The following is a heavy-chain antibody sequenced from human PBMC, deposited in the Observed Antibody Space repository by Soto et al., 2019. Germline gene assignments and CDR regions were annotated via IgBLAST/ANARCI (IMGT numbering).Heavy chain of an antibody. V-gene: IGHV1-69*06. J-gene: IGHJ3*02. Sequence: QVQLVQSGAEVKKPGSSVKVSCKASGGTFSSYAISWVRQAPGQGLEWMGGIIPIFGTANYAQKFQGRVTITADKSTSTAYMELSSLRSEDXXXXYCASATMNGAFDIWGQGTMVTVSS. CDR3: ASATMNGAFDI. D-gene: IGHD3-22*01. CDR2: IIPIFGTA. CDR1: GGTFSSYA.